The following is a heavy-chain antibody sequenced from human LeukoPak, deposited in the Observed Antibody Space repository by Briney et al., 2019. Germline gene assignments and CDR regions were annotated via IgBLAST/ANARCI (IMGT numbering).Heavy chain of an antibody. D-gene: IGHD3-22*01. J-gene: IGHJ3*02. CDR2: IYHSGST. CDR1: GGSISSSNW. CDR3: ACYDSSGYSMLYAFDI. Sequence: SETLSLTCAVSGGSISSSNWWSWVRQPPGKGLEWIGEIYHSGSTNYNPSLKSRVTISLDKSKNQFSLKLSSVTAADTAVYYCACYDSSGYSMLYAFDIWGRGTMVTVSS. V-gene: IGHV4-4*02.